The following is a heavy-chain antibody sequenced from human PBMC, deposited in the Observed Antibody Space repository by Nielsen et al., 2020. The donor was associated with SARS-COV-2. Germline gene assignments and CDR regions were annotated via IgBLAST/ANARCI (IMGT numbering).Heavy chain of an antibody. CDR3: ARDLYCSGGSCYSHGMDV. D-gene: IGHD2-15*01. J-gene: IGHJ6*02. CDR2: IDGNGRNI. Sequence: GGSLRLSCAASGFPFSSYEMNWVRQAPGKALEWLSYIDGNGRNIFYADSVKGRFTISRDNAKNSLYLQMNSLRAEDTAVYYCARDLYCSGGSCYSHGMDVWGQGTTVTVSS. V-gene: IGHV3-48*03. CDR1: GFPFSSYE.